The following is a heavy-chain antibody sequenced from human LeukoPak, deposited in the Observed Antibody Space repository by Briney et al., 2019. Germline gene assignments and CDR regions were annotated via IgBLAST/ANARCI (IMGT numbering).Heavy chain of an antibody. V-gene: IGHV1-2*02. CDR2: INPNSGGT. CDR1: GYTFTGYY. Sequence: ASVKVSCKASGYTFTGYYMHWVRQAPGQGLEWMGWINPNSGGTNYAQKFQGRVTMTRDTSISTAYMELSRLRSDDTAVYYCARESTPASLRFRGDYMDVWGKGTTVTVSS. CDR3: ARESTPASLRFRGDYMDV. J-gene: IGHJ6*03. D-gene: IGHD3-3*01.